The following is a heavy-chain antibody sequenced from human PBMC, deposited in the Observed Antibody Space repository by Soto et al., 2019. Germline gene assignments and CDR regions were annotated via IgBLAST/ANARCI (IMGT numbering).Heavy chain of an antibody. CDR1: GGSFSGYY. V-gene: IGHV4-34*01. CDR2: INHSGST. Sequence: QVQLQQWGAGPLKPSETLSLTCAVYGGSFSGYYWSWIRQPPGKGLEWIGEINHSGSTNYNPSLKSRVTISVDTSKNQFSLKLSSVTAADTAVYYCARGFWIDYWGQGTLVTVSS. CDR3: ARGFWIDY. D-gene: IGHD1-1*01. J-gene: IGHJ4*02.